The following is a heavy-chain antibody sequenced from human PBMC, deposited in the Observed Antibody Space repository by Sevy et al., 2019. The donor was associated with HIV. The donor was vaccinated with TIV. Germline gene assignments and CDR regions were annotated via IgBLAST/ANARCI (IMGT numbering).Heavy chain of an antibody. CDR1: GFTFSSYG. Sequence: GGSLRLSCAASGFTFSSYGMHWVRQAPGKGLEWVAFIRYDGSNKYYADSVKGRFTISRDSSKNTLYLQMNSLRAEDTAVYYCAKDIPPSYSNSSYYYYYYGMDVWGQGTTVTVSS. CDR3: AKDIPPSYSNSSYYYYYYGMDV. V-gene: IGHV3-30*02. J-gene: IGHJ6*02. CDR2: IRYDGSNK. D-gene: IGHD6-13*01.